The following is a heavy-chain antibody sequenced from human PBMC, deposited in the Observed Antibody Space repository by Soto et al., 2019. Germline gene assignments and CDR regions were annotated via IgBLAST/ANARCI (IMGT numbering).Heavy chain of an antibody. CDR2: IYYTGST. V-gene: IGHV4-61*01. CDR1: GGSVSSGNYY. D-gene: IGHD2-15*01. J-gene: IGHJ5*02. CDR3: GSALYCSGGSCSFDP. Sequence: QVQLQESGPGLVKPSETLSLTCTVSGGSVSSGNYYWSWIRQPPGKGLEWIGFIYYTGSTSYNPALKSRVTISMDTSKNQFSLKLTSVTAADTAVYYCGSALYCSGGSCSFDPWGQGTLVTVSS.